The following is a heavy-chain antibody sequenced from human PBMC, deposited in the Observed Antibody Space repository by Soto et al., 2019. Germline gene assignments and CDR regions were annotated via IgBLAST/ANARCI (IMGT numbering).Heavy chain of an antibody. D-gene: IGHD6-25*01. J-gene: IGHJ4*02. V-gene: IGHV3-33*01. Sequence: QVQLVESGGGVVQPGRSLRLSCAASGFTLSSHGMHWVRQAPGKGLECVALIWYHGGDETYAASVKGRCTISRDLSKNTLYLQMDSLRVEDTAVYYCARDAALARLDYWGQGTLVTVSS. CDR1: GFTLSSHG. CDR2: IWYHGGDE. CDR3: ARDAALARLDY.